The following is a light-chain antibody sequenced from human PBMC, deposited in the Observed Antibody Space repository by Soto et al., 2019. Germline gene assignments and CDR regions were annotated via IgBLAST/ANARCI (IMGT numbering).Light chain of an antibody. J-gene: IGKJ4*01. V-gene: IGKV3-11*01. Sequence: EVVLTQYPASLSLSPGERATLSCRASQSVGAQFAWYQQKPGQSPRLLIYGASNRTSGISARFSGSGSGTDFTLTITSLEPEDSADYYCQQRNDWGSFGGGTRVEIK. CDR3: QQRNDWGS. CDR2: GAS. CDR1: QSVGAQ.